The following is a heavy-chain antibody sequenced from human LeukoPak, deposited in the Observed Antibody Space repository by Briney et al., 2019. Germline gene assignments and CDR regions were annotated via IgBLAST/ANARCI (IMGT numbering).Heavy chain of an antibody. CDR3: ARDTAMDNYFDY. CDR2: IYYSGST. CDR1: GGSISSGGYY. Sequence: SETLSLTCTVSGGSISSGGYYWSWIRQHPGKGLGWIGYIYYSGSTYYNPSLKSRVTISVDTSKNQFSLKLSSVTAADTAVYYCARDTAMDNYFDYWGQGTLVSVSS. J-gene: IGHJ4*02. D-gene: IGHD5-18*01. V-gene: IGHV4-31*03.